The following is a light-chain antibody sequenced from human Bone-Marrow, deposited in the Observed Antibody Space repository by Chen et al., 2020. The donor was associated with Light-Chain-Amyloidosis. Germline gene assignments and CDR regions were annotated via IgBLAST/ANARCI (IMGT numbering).Light chain of an antibody. CDR2: IND. Sequence: QSVLTQPPSASGTPGQRVTISCSGSSSNIGINTVNWYQQVPGTAPKLLIYINDRRPSGVPDRCSGSGSGTSASLAIRGLQSEDEADYYCAAWDDSLKGWVFGGGTKLTVL. J-gene: IGLJ3*02. V-gene: IGLV1-44*01. CDR1: SSNIGINT. CDR3: AAWDDSLKGWV.